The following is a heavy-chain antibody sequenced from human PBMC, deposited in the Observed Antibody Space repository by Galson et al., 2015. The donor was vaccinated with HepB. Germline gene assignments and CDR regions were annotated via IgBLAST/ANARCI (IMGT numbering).Heavy chain of an antibody. Sequence: SVKVSCKASGYTFTSYAMHWVRQAPGQRLEWMGWINAGNGNTKYSQKFRGRVTITRDTSASTAYMELSSLRSEDTAVYYCARTIVVVPAAMKYYYYYYGMDVWGQGTTVTVSS. J-gene: IGHJ6*02. V-gene: IGHV1-3*01. D-gene: IGHD2-2*01. CDR2: INAGNGNT. CDR3: ARTIVVVPAAMKYYYYYYGMDV. CDR1: GYTFTSYA.